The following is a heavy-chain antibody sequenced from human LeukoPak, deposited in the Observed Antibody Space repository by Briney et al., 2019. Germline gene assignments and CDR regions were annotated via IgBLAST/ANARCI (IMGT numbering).Heavy chain of an antibody. D-gene: IGHD2-15*01. CDR1: GYTFTSYG. CDR3: ARDDVVVVAATPIDY. CDR2: ISAYNGNT. J-gene: IGHJ4*02. V-gene: IGHV1-18*01. Sequence: ASVKVSCKASGYTFTSYGISWVRQAPGQGLEWMGWISAYNGNTNYAQKPQGRVTMTTDTSTSTAYMELRSLRSDDTAVYYCARDDVVVVAATPIDYWGQGTLVTVSS.